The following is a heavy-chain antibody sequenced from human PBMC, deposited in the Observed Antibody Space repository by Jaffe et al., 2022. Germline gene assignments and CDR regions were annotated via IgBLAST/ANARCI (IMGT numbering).Heavy chain of an antibody. CDR3: ARGRGITIFGVVPY. Sequence: EVQLVESGGGLVQPGGSLRLSCAASGFTFSSYSMNWVRQAPGKGLEWVSYISSSSSTIYYADSVKGRFTISRDNAKNSLYLQMNSLRAEDTAVYYCARGRGITIFGVVPYWGQGTLVTVSS. D-gene: IGHD3-3*01. CDR2: ISSSSSTI. J-gene: IGHJ4*02. CDR1: GFTFSSYS. V-gene: IGHV3-48*01.